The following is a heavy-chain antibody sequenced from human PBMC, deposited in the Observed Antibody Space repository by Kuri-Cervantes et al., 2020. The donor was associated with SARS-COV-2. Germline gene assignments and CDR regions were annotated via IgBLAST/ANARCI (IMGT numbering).Heavy chain of an antibody. J-gene: IGHJ6*03. CDR2: IYTSGST. D-gene: IGHD3-9*01. V-gene: IGHV4-61*09. Sequence: LRLSCTVSGGSISSGSYYWSWIRQPAGKGLEWIGYIYTSGSTNYNPSLKSRVTISVDTSKNQFSLKLSSVTAADTAVYYCARGDYYDILTDYYYYYMDVWGKGTTATVSS. CDR1: GGSISSGSYY. CDR3: ARGDYYDILTDYYYYYMDV.